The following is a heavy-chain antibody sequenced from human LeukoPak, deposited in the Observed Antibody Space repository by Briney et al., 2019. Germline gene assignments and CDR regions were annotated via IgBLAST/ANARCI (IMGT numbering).Heavy chain of an antibody. D-gene: IGHD6-19*01. CDR3: ARDGSSGWYGTGYDY. CDR1: GGTFSSYA. V-gene: IGHV1-69*06. Sequence: SVKVSCKASGGTFSSYAISWVRQAPGQGLEWMGGIIPIFGTANYAQKFQGRVTITADKSTSTAYMELSSLRSEDTAVYYCARDGSSGWYGTGYDYWGQGTLVTVSS. J-gene: IGHJ4*02. CDR2: IIPIFGTA.